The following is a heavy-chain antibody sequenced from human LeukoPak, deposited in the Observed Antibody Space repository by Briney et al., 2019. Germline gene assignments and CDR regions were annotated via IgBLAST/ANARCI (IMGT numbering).Heavy chain of an antibody. CDR2: IIPIFGTA. J-gene: IGHJ4*02. CDR3: ARETSVDTAMVFDY. Sequence: SVKVSCKASGGTFSSYTISWVRQAPGQGLEWMGGIIPIFGTAKYAQNLQGRVTITADESTSIAYMELSSVTAADTAVYYCARETSVDTAMVFDYWGQGTLVTVSS. CDR1: GGTFSSYT. D-gene: IGHD5-18*01. V-gene: IGHV1-69*13.